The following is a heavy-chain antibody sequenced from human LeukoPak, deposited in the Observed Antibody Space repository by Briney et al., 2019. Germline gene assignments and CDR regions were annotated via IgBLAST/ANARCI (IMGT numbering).Heavy chain of an antibody. J-gene: IGHJ4*02. CDR3: ASGHYYDSSGYYPISK. CDR2: IYSGGST. D-gene: IGHD3-22*01. V-gene: IGHV3-53*01. Sequence: PGVSLRLSCGACGFTVSSNYMLWVRQSPGKGREWVSVIYSGGSTYYADSVKGRFTISRDNSKNTLYLQMNSMRAEDTAVYYCASGHYYDSSGYYPISKWGQGTLVTVSS. CDR1: GFTVSSNY.